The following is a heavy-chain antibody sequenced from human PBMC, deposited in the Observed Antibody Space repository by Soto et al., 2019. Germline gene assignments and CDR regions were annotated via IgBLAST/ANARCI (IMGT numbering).Heavy chain of an antibody. J-gene: IGHJ6*03. V-gene: IGHV4-31*03. D-gene: IGHD2-21*02. CDR2: IYYSGST. CDR3: ARSGCNTGNCYESYYYYMDV. Sequence: SETLSLTCTVSGGSISSGGYYWSWIRQHPGKGLEWIGYIYYSGSTYYNPSLKSRVTISVDTSKNQFSLKLSSVTAADTAVYYCARSGCNTGNCYESYYYYMDVWGKGTTVTVSS. CDR1: GGSISSGGYY.